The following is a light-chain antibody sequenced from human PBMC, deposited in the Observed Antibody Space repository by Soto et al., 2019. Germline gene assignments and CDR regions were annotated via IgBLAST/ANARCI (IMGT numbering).Light chain of an antibody. V-gene: IGKV3-20*01. CDR1: QSVSSK. CDR3: QQYDSSPRT. Sequence: EIGMTQSPAALSVTPGEGATLSCRASQSVSSKLAWYQQKPCQAPRLLIYRTSNRATGIPDRFSGSGSRTDFTLTISRLEPEDFAVYWCQQYDSSPRTFGQGTKVDI. CDR2: RTS. J-gene: IGKJ1*01.